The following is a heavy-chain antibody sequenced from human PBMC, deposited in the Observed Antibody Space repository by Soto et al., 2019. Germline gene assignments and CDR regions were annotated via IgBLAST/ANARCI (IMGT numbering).Heavy chain of an antibody. V-gene: IGHV1-69*04. Sequence: EKGLDWMGRIIPILGIANYAQKFQGRVTITADKSTSTGYMELSSLRSEDTAVYYCARDVITGTTWATAYYYMGVWGKGTTVTVSS. CDR3: ARDVITGTTWATAYYYMGV. CDR2: IIPILGIA. D-gene: IGHD1-7*01. J-gene: IGHJ6*03.